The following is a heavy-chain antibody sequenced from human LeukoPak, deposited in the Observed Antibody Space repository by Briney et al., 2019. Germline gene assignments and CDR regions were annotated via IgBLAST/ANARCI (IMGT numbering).Heavy chain of an antibody. D-gene: IGHD2/OR15-2a*01. CDR3: VSFYETY. V-gene: IGHV3-74*01. Sequence: GGSLRLSCAASGSYWMHWVRQAPGKGLVWVSHINSDGSWASYADSVKGRFTISKDNAKNTVYLQMNNLRAEDTAVYYCVSFYETYWGRGTLVTVSS. J-gene: IGHJ4*02. CDR2: INSDGSWA. CDR1: GSYW.